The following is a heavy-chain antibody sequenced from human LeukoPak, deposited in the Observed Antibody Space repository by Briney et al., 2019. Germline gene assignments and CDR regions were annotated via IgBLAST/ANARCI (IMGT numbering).Heavy chain of an antibody. J-gene: IGHJ4*02. V-gene: IGHV4-59*01. CDR1: GGSISSYY. CDR2: IYYSGST. CDR3: ARGGYCSGGSCFAFDY. Sequence: SETLSLTCTESGGSISSYYWSWIRQPPGKGLERIGYIYYSGSTNYNPSLKSRVTISVDTSKNQFSLKLSSVTAADTAVYYCARGGYCSGGSCFAFDYCGQGTLVTVSS. D-gene: IGHD2-15*01.